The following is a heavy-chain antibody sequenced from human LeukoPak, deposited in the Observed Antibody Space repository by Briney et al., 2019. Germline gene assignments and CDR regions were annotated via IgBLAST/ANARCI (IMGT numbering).Heavy chain of an antibody. CDR1: GYTFTSYA. D-gene: IGHD3-16*02. CDR2: INAGNGNT. CDR3: ARKRLGRLGELSQGNGMDV. Sequence: ASVKVSCKASGYTFTSYAMHWVRQAPGQRLEWMGWINAGNGNTKYSQKFQGRVTITRDTSASTAYMELSSLRSEDTAVYYCARKRLGRLGELSQGNGMDVWGQGTTVTVSS. V-gene: IGHV1-3*01. J-gene: IGHJ6*02.